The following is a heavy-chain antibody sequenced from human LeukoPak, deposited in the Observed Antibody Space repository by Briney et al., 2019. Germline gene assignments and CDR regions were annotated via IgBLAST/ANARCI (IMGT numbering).Heavy chain of an antibody. CDR3: ARDAGGGGSGSHAMDV. Sequence: AGGSLRLSCAASGFTFSSYAMSWVRQAPGKGLEWVSAISGSGGSTYYADSVKGRFTISRDNSKNTLYLQMNSLRAGDTAVYYCARDAGGGGSGSHAMDVWGQGTTVTVSS. D-gene: IGHD3-10*01. V-gene: IGHV3-23*01. CDR1: GFTFSSYA. J-gene: IGHJ6*02. CDR2: ISGSGGST.